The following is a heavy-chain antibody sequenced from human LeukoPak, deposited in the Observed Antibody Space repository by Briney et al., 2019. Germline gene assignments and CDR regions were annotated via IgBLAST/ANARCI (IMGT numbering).Heavy chain of an antibody. CDR1: GDSISSGDYY. J-gene: IGHJ3*02. CDR3: ARDPGYYGSGTRGAFDI. CDR2: IYTSGST. V-gene: IGHV4-61*02. Sequence: PSQTLSLTCTVSGDSISSGDYYWSWIRQPAGKGLEWIGRIYTSGSTNYNPSLKSRVTMSVDTSKNQFSLKLSSVTAADTAVYYCARDPGYYGSGTRGAFDIWGQGTMVTVSS. D-gene: IGHD3-10*01.